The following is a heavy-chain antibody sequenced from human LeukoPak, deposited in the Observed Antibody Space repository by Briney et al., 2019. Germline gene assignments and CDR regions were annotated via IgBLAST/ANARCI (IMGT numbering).Heavy chain of an antibody. D-gene: IGHD3-22*01. Sequence: SETLSHTCTVSGGSISGYYWSWIRQPPGKGLEWLGHIYSSGSTKYNPSLKSRVTISVDTSKNQFSLKLSSVTAADTAVYYCARNYDSSGYTAFGYWGRGTLLTVSS. V-gene: IGHV4-59*01. CDR3: ARNYDSSGYTAFGY. CDR1: GGSISGYY. J-gene: IGHJ4*02. CDR2: IYSSGST.